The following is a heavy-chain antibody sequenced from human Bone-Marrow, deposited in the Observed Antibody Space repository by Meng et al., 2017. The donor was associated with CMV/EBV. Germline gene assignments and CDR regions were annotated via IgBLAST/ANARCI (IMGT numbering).Heavy chain of an antibody. V-gene: IGHV5-51*01. J-gene: IGHJ3*02. CDR3: ARHNGGRNDDAFDI. CDR2: IYFSDSDT. CDR1: KFTFTGYW. D-gene: IGHD1-1*01. Sequence: GESLKISCKESKFTFTGYWIGWVRQMPGKGLEWMGIIYFSDSDTRYSRSFEGQVTISVDKSINTAYLQWNSLKDSDTGLYYCARHNGGRNDDAFDIWGQGTMVTVSS.